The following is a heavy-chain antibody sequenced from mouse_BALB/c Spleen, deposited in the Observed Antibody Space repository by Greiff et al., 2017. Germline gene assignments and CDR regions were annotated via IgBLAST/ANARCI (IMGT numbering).Heavy chain of an antibody. J-gene: IGHJ4*01. CDR2: ISTYYGDA. V-gene: IGHV1S137*01. CDR1: GYTFTDYA. CDR3: AREYRYDEDYYAMDY. D-gene: IGHD2-14*01. Sequence: QVQLQQSGAELVRPGVSVKISCKGSGYTFTDYAMHWVKQSHAKSLEWIGVISTYYGDASYNQKFKGKATLTVDKSSSTAYMQLKSLTSEDSAVYYCAREYRYDEDYYAMDYWGQGTSVTVSS.